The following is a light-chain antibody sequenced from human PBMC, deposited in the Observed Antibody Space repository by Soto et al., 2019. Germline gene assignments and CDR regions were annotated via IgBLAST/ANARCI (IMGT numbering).Light chain of an antibody. V-gene: IGKV1-27*01. CDR3: QKYDSAPWA. J-gene: IGKJ1*01. Sequence: QMTQSPSSLSASLGDRVTIACRASQGIKEYVAWYQQKLGRGPKLLIYAASTLQSGVPSRFSGSGSGTDFTLTISSLQPEDVATYYCQKYDSAPWAFGQGTKVEIK. CDR2: AAS. CDR1: QGIKEY.